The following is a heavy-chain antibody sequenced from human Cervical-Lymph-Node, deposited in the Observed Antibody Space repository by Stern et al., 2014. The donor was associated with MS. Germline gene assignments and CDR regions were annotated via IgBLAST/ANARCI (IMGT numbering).Heavy chain of an antibody. V-gene: IGHV3-11*01. D-gene: IGHD3-3*01. Sequence: VQLVDSGGGLVKPGESLRLSCAASGFTFSDYYMSWLRQAPGKGLEWVSYIDARGTIIYYADSVKGRFTISRDNSNDSLYLQLNSLSAEDTAVYYCARTHYDFRSGYYGWFDPWGQGTLVTVSS. CDR1: GFTFSDYY. CDR2: IDARGTII. CDR3: ARTHYDFRSGYYGWFDP. J-gene: IGHJ5*02.